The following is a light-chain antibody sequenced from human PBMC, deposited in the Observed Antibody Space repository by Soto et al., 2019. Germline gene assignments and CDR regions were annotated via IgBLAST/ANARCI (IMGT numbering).Light chain of an antibody. CDR2: GAS. J-gene: IGKJ1*01. CDR3: QQYNNWPPWT. CDR1: QSVSNN. Sequence: EIVMTQSPATLSVSPGERDTLSCRASQSVSNNLAWYQQEPGQAPRLLIYGASTRATGIPARFSGSGSGTEFTLTISSLQSEDFAIYYCQQYNNWPPWTFGQGTKVEIK. V-gene: IGKV3-15*01.